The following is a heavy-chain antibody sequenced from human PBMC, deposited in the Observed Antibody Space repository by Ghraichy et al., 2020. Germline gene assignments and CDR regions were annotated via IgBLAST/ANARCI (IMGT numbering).Heavy chain of an antibody. J-gene: IGHJ4*02. CDR2: IYYSGST. Sequence: SCTVSGGSISSGGYYWSWIRQHPGKGLEWIGYIYYSGSTYYNPSLKSRVTISVDTSKNQFSLKLSSVTAADTAVYYCARGWTGGGYCSSTSCFLFDYWGQGTLVTVSS. D-gene: IGHD2-2*01. CDR3: ARGWTGGGYCSSTSCFLFDY. CDR1: GGSISSGGYY. V-gene: IGHV4-31*03.